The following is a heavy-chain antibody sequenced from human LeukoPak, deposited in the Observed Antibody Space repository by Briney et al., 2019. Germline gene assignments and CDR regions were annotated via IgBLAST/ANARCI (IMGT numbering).Heavy chain of an antibody. CDR2: ISSSSTTI. CDR1: GFTFSTYS. J-gene: IGHJ3*02. Sequence: PGGSLRLSCAASGFTFSTYSVNWGRQAPGKVLEWVSYISSSSTTIYYAGSVKGRFTISRDNAMNSVYLQMNSLRAEDTAVYYCARAKRNGFDIWGQGTMVTVSS. CDR3: ARAKRNGFDI. V-gene: IGHV3-48*01.